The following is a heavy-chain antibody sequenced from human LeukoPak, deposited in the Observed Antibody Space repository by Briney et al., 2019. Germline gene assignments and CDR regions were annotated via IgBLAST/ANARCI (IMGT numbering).Heavy chain of an antibody. CDR1: VYTFTGYY. Sequence: ASVTVSCKASVYTFTGYYMHWVRQAPGQGLEWMGWINPNSGGTNYAQKFQGRVTMTTDTSTSTAYMELRSLRSDDTAMYYCARVDAGNYYGHDFWGQGTLVTVTS. CDR2: INPNSGGT. V-gene: IGHV1-2*02. D-gene: IGHD1-26*01. J-gene: IGHJ4*02. CDR3: ARVDAGNYYGHDF.